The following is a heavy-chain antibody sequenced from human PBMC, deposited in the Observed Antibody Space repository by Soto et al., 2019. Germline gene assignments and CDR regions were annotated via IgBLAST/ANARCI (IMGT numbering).Heavy chain of an antibody. D-gene: IGHD3-10*01. V-gene: IGHV3-30*04. J-gene: IGHJ6*03. CDR1: GFTFSSYA. CDR2: ISYDGSNK. Sequence: GGSLRLSCAASGFTFSSYAMHWVRQAPGKGLEWVAVISYDGSNKYYADSVKGRFTISRDNSKNTLYLQMNSLRAEDTAVYYCARDPLVYGSGTYYYMDVWGKGTTVTVSS. CDR3: ARDPLVYGSGTYYYMDV.